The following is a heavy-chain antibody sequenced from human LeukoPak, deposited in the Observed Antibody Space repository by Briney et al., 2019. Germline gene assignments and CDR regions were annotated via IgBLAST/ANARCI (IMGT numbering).Heavy chain of an antibody. CDR2: IYPGDSDT. CDR1: GSRFISYW. CDR3: ARRSSSSGDYYYYMDV. V-gene: IGHV5-51*01. D-gene: IGHD6-6*01. Sequence: GESLKISCKGSGSRFISYWIGWVRQMPGKGLEWMGIIYPGDSDTRYSPSFQGQVTISADKSISTAYLQWSSLKASDTAIYYCARRSSSSGDYYYYMDVWGKGTTVTVSS. J-gene: IGHJ6*03.